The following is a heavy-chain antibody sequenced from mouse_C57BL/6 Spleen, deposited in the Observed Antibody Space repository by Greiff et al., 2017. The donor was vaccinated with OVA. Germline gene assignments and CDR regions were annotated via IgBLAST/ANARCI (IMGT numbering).Heavy chain of an antibody. Sequence: VQLKQSGAELVKPGASVKLSCTASGFNIKDYYMHWVKQRTEQGLEWIGRIDPEDGETKYDQKFQGKATRPANTSSNTAYLQLSSLTSEDTAVYDCARDYGSSYGGFAYWGQGTLVTVSA. J-gene: IGHJ3*01. CDR1: GFNIKDYY. D-gene: IGHD1-1*01. CDR3: ARDYGSSYGGFAY. V-gene: IGHV14-2*01. CDR2: IDPEDGET.